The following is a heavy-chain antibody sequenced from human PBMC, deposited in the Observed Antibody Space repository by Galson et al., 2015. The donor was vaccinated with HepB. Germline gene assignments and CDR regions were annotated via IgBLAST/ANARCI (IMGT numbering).Heavy chain of an antibody. J-gene: IGHJ4*02. CDR2: IYYSGST. CDR1: GGSISSYY. V-gene: IGHV4-59*08. D-gene: IGHD4-17*01. CDR3: ARHAYGDYLDYFDY. Sequence: LSLTCTVSGGSISSYYWSWIRQPPGKGLEWIGYIYYSGSTNYNPSLKSRVTISVDTSKNQFSLKLSSVTAADTAVYYCARHAYGDYLDYFDYWGQGTLVTVSS.